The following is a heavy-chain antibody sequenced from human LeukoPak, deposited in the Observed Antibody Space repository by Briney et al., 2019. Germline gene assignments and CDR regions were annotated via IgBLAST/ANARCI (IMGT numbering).Heavy chain of an antibody. V-gene: IGHV4-61*02. J-gene: IGHJ4*02. Sequence: SQTLSLTCTVSGGSISSGSYYWSWIRQPAGKGLEWIGRIYTSGSTNYNPSLKSRVTISVDTSKNQFSPKLSSVTAADTAVYYCAKHDSDRGLFFDSWGQGTLVTVSS. CDR3: AKHDSDRGLFFDS. CDR1: GGSISSGSYY. CDR2: IYTSGST. D-gene: IGHD3-3*01.